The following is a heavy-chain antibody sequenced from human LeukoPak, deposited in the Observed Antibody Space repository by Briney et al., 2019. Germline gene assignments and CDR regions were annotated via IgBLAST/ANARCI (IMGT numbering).Heavy chain of an antibody. CDR2: ISPGGDAA. V-gene: IGHV3-11*01. J-gene: IGHJ4*02. CDR3: SGGRDIAVAGPGGYFDF. CDR1: GFIFSDYH. Sequence: GGSLRLSCAASGFIFSDYHMSWIRQAPGKGLEWVSYISPGGDAAYFADSLKGRFTISRDNAKNSLFLQMSSLTAEDTAVYYCSGGRDIAVAGPGGYFDFWGQGSLVTVSS. D-gene: IGHD6-19*01.